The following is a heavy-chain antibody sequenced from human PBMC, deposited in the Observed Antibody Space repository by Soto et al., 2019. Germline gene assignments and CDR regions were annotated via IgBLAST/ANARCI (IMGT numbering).Heavy chain of an antibody. D-gene: IGHD6-6*01. J-gene: IGHJ4*02. CDR1: GGSVSSGSYY. CDR3: ARVNIKGQLVGY. CDR2: IYYSGST. V-gene: IGHV4-61*01. Sequence: SETLSLTCTVSGGSVSSGSYYWSWIRQPPGKGLEWIGYIYYSGSTNYNPSLKSRVTISVDTSKNQFSLKLSSVTAADTAVYYCARVNIKGQLVGYWGQGTLVTVSS.